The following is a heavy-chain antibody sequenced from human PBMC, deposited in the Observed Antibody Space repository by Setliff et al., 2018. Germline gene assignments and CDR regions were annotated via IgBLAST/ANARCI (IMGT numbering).Heavy chain of an antibody. CDR3: ARHLLVQGTYHCDY. J-gene: IGHJ4*02. V-gene: IGHV4-39*01. Sequence: PSETLSLTCSVSGGSISSGSYYWGWIRQSPGKGLEWIGSMYYSGSTYYNPSLKGRVTLSVDTTKNQFSLKLTSMTAADTAVYFCARHLLVQGTYHCDYCGQGSPVTVSS. D-gene: IGHD3-10*01. CDR1: GGSISSGSYY. CDR2: MYYSGST.